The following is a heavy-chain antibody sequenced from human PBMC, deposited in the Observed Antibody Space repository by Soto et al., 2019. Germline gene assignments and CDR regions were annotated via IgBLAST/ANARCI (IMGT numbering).Heavy chain of an antibody. CDR3: ASDHYCIDV. V-gene: IGHV3-48*03. CDR1: GFTFSSYE. Sequence: PGGSLRLSCAASGFTFSSYEMNWVRQAPGKGLEWVSYISSSGSTIYYADSVKGRFTISRDNAKNSLYLQMNSLRAEDTAVYDCASDHYCIDVWGQGITVTVSS. CDR2: ISSSGSTI. J-gene: IGHJ6*02.